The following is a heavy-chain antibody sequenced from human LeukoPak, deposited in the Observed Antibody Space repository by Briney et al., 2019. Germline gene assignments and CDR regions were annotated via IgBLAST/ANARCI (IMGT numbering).Heavy chain of an antibody. J-gene: IGHJ3*02. V-gene: IGHV3-11*01. CDR3: ARDSRGAFDI. CDR1: GFAFSTYY. Sequence: GGSLRLSCAASGFAFSTYYIHWVRQPPGKGLEWLSYISTSGTTIFYADSVKGRFTISRDNAKNSLYLQMNSLRAEDTALYYCARDSRGAFDIWGQGTMVTVSS. CDR2: ISTSGTTI. D-gene: IGHD5-12*01.